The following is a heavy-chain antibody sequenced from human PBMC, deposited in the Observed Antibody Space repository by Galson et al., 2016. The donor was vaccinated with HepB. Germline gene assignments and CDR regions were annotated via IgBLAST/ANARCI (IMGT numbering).Heavy chain of an antibody. CDR2: ISCDGHNM. CDR3: AKAGGRYDCDCIDY. V-gene: IGHV3-30*18. CDR1: GFSFSSYG. J-gene: IGHJ4*02. Sequence: SLRLSCAASGFSFSSYGMHWVRQAPGKGLEWVAVISCDGHNMYYGDSVKGRFTISRDNSNNTLYLQVTSLRAEDTAVYYCAKAGGRYDCDCIDYWGRGTLVTVSS. D-gene: IGHD1-20*01.